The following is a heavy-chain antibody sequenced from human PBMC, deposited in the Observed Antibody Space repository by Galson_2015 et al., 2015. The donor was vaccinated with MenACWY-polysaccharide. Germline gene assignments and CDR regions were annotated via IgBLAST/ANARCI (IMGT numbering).Heavy chain of an antibody. J-gene: IGHJ4*02. CDR3: VRDWWCGRAVCYYFDF. Sequence: NIKHDGSETYYLDSVKGRFVVSRDNARNSLYLQMSSLRAEDTAVYYCVRDWWCGRAVCYYFDFWGQGTLVTVSS. D-gene: IGHD2-8*02. CDR2: IKHDGSET. V-gene: IGHV3-7*01.